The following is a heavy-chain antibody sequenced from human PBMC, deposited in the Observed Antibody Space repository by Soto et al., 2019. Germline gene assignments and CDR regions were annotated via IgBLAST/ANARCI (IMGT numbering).Heavy chain of an antibody. CDR1: GFTCRSYD. Sequence: EVRLVESGGGLVQPGGSLRLSCAAFGFTCRSYDMHWVRHVPGKGLEWVSSLGGAGAREYAGSVRGRFTISRDNAKNSLYLQMDSLRVADTAVYYCTRATFGVGMDLWGQGTPVTVSS. D-gene: IGHD3-10*01. CDR2: LGGAGAR. V-gene: IGHV3-13*01. CDR3: TRATFGVGMDL. J-gene: IGHJ6*02.